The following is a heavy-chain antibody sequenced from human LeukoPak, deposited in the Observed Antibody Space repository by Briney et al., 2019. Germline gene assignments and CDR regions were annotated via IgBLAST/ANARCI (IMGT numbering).Heavy chain of an antibody. Sequence: PSETLSLTSAVYGGSFSGYYWSWIRQPPGKGLEWIGEINHSGSTNYNPSLKSRVTISVDTSKNQFSLKLSSVTAADTAVYYCARESRLTFDYWGQGTLVTVSS. CDR3: ARESRLTFDY. CDR2: INHSGST. V-gene: IGHV4-34*01. CDR1: GGSFSGYY. J-gene: IGHJ4*02.